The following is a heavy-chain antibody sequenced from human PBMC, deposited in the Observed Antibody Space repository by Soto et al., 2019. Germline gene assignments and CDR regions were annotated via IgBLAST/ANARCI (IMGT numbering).Heavy chain of an antibody. CDR1: GFGFSAYS. D-gene: IGHD3-9*01. Sequence: EVQLLESGGGLVQPGGSLRLSCAASGFGFSAYSMSWVRQAPGKGLEWVSHIDSSGSPTFYADSVKGRFTISRDNSGNILFLQMNNLRAEDSAVYSCAKDRQPDGIWTFDYWGQGTLVTVSS. V-gene: IGHV3-23*01. J-gene: IGHJ4*02. CDR3: AKDRQPDGIWTFDY. CDR2: IDSSGSPT.